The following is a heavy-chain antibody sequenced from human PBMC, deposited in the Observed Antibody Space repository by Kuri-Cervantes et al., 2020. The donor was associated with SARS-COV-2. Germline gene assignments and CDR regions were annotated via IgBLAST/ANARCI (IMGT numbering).Heavy chain of an antibody. Sequence: GGSLRLSCAASGFTFSSYAMSWVRQAPGKGLEWVSAISGSGGSTYYADSVKGRFTISRDSSKKSLYLQMDSLSVEDTALYYCAKVFGVGSNIKYFDYWGQGTVVTVSS. CDR2: ISGSGGST. CDR3: AKVFGVGSNIKYFDY. V-gene: IGHV3-23*01. D-gene: IGHD3-10*02. CDR1: GFTFSSYA. J-gene: IGHJ4*02.